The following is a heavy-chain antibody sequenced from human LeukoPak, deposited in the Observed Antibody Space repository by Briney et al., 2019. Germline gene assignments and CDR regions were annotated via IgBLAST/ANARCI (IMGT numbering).Heavy chain of an antibody. CDR2: TSWNCNNI. Sequence: GRSLRLSCAASGFTFDEYAMHWVRQAPGKGLEWVSGTSWNCNNIVYADSVKGRFTISRDNAKNSLYLQMNSLRVEDTALYYCAKDIGEEQWRGIDLWGQGTLVTVSS. D-gene: IGHD6-19*01. J-gene: IGHJ4*02. CDR3: AKDIGEEQWRGIDL. V-gene: IGHV3-9*01. CDR1: GFTFDEYA.